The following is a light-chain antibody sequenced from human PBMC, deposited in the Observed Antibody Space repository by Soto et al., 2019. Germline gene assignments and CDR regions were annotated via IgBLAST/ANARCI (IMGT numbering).Light chain of an antibody. Sequence: DIQMTQSPSSVSASVGDTVTLTCRASQDISTWVAWYQQKPGKAPKLLISAASTLESGVPGRFSGSGSGTDFTLVISSLEPEDFATCFCQQGDSFPFTFGGGTKVEMK. J-gene: IGKJ4*01. CDR3: QQGDSFPFT. CDR1: QDISTW. CDR2: AAS. V-gene: IGKV1-12*01.